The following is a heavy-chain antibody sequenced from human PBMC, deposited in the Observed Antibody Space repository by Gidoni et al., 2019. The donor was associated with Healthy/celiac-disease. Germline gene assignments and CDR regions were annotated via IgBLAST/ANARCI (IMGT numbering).Heavy chain of an antibody. CDR2: ISSSSSTI. D-gene: IGHD3-10*01. V-gene: IGHV3-48*01. CDR1: GFTFSSYS. Sequence: EVQLVESGGGLVQPGGSLRLSCAASGFTFSSYSMNWVRQAPGKGLEWVSYISSSSSTIYYADSVKGRFTISRDNAKNSLYLQMNSLRAEDTAVYYCARSRSANWFDPWGQGTLVTVSS. J-gene: IGHJ5*02. CDR3: ARSRSANWFDP.